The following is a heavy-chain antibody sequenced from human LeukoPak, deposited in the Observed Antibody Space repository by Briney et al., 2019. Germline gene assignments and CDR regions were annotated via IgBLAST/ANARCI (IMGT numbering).Heavy chain of an antibody. J-gene: IGHJ4*02. CDR2: ISYDGSNK. D-gene: IGHD6-13*01. CDR1: GFTFSSYG. V-gene: IGHV3-30*18. Sequence: GGSLRLSCAASGFTFSSYGMHWVRQAPGKGLEWAAIISYDGSNKYYADSVKGRFTISRDNSKNTVYLQMNSLRAEDTALYYCAKGSSSWYYPNLDDWGQGTLVTVSS. CDR3: AKGSSSWYYPNLDD.